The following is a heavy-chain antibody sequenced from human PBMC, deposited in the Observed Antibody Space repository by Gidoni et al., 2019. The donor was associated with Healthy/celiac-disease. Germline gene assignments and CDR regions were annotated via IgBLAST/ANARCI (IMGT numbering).Heavy chain of an antibody. CDR3: ARTGSYCGGDCSSSDAFDI. CDR2: MNPNSGNT. D-gene: IGHD2-21*02. Sequence: QVQLVQSVAAVKTPGASVKVSCKASGYTFTSYDINWVRQATGQGLEWMGWMNPNSGNTGYAQKFQGRVTMTRNTSISTAYMELSSLRSEDTAVYYCARTGSYCGGDCSSSDAFDIWGQGTMVTVSS. V-gene: IGHV1-8*01. J-gene: IGHJ3*02. CDR1: GYTFTSYD.